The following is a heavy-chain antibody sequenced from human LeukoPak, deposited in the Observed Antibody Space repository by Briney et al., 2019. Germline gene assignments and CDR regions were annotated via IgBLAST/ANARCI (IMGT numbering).Heavy chain of an antibody. V-gene: IGHV1-46*01. Sequence: GASVKVSCKASGYSXTSYYMYGVRQAPGQGLEWMGMINPSGGSTIYAQKFQGRVTLTRDTSTSTVYLDLSSLRSEDTAVYYCARLFTYSYDRSGYPRGALDFWGQGTVVTVSS. J-gene: IGHJ3*01. CDR3: ARLFTYSYDRSGYPRGALDF. CDR1: GYSXTSYY. CDR2: INPSGGST. D-gene: IGHD3-22*01.